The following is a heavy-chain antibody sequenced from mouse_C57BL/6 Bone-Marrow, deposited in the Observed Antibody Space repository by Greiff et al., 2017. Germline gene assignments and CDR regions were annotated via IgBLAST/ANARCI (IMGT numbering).Heavy chain of an antibody. D-gene: IGHD2-3*01. CDR2: INPNYGTT. Sequence: EVKLVESGPELVKPGASVKISCKASGYSFTDYNMNWVKQSNGKSLEWIGVINPNYGTTSYNQKFKGKATLTVDQSSSTAYMQLNSLTSEDSAVYYCASTYDVYYAWFAYWGQGTLVTVSA. CDR1: GYSFTDYN. V-gene: IGHV1-39*01. CDR3: ASTYDVYYAWFAY. J-gene: IGHJ3*01.